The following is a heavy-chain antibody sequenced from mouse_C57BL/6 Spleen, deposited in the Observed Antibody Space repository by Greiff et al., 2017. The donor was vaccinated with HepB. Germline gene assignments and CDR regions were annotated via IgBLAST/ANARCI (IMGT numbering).Heavy chain of an antibody. J-gene: IGHJ2*01. CDR2: INPNNGGT. D-gene: IGHD2-4*01. V-gene: IGHV1-22*01. CDR3: ATIYYDYDEGYFDY. Sequence: VHVQQSGPELVKPGASVKMSCKASGYTFTDYNMHWVKQSHGKSLEWIGYINPNNGGTSYNQKFKGKATLTVNKSSSTAYMELRSLTSEASAVYYCATIYYDYDEGYFDYWGQGTTLTVSS. CDR1: GYTFTDYN.